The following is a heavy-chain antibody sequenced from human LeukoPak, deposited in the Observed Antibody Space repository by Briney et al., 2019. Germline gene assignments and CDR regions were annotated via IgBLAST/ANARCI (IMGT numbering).Heavy chain of an antibody. J-gene: IGHJ4*02. V-gene: IGHV4-61*02. CDR1: GGSISSGSYY. CDR3: ARSVVVTVILPSEYFDY. D-gene: IGHD2-21*02. Sequence: SQTLSLTCTVSGGSISSGSYYWSWLRQPAGKGLEWIGRIYTSGSTNYNPSLKSRVTISMDTSKNQFSLKLSSVTATDTAVYYCARSVVVTVILPSEYFDYWGQGTLVTVSS. CDR2: IYTSGST.